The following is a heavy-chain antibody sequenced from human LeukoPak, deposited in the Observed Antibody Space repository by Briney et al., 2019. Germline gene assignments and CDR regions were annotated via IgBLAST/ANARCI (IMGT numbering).Heavy chain of an antibody. V-gene: IGHV3-23*01. J-gene: IGHJ4*02. CDR1: GFTFSAYS. D-gene: IGHD3-10*01. CDR2: ISGSGGST. CDR3: AKDHSVLLWFGELSETAFDY. Sequence: GGSLRLSCAASGFTFSAYSMNWVRQAPGKGLEWVSAISGSGGSTYYADSVKGRFTISRDNSKNTLYLQMNSLRAEDTAVYYCAKDHSVLLWFGELSETAFDYWGQGTLVTVSS.